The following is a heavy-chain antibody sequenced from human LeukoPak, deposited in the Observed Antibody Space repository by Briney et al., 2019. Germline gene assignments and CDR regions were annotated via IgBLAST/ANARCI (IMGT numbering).Heavy chain of an antibody. CDR2: IYYSGST. J-gene: IGHJ4*02. CDR3: ASSYGPNYFDY. V-gene: IGHV4-30-4*08. Sequence: SETLSLTCTVSGGSISSGGYYWSWIRQPPGKGLEWIGYIYYSGSTYYNPSLKSRVTISLDTSKNQFSLKLSSVTAADTAVYYCASSYGPNYFDYWGQGTLVTVSS. CDR1: GGSISSGGYY. D-gene: IGHD5-18*01.